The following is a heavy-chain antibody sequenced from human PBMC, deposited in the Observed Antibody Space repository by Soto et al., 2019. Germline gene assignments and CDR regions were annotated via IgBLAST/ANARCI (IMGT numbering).Heavy chain of an antibody. V-gene: IGHV3-23*01. D-gene: IGHD2-15*01. J-gene: IGHJ4*02. CDR1: GFTFKNYG. CDR3: VKRRAGGGATPFDS. CDR2: ISESDGST. Sequence: WGSLRLSCAASGFTFKNYGMALFRHAPGKGLEWVSGISESDGSTYYADSVRGRFIISRNNYKNALYLQMSNLGAEDTALYYCVKRRAGGGATPFDSWGQGTLVTVSS.